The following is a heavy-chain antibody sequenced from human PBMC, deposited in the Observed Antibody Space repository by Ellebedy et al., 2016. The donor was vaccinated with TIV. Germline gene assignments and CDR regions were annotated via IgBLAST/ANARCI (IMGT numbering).Heavy chain of an antibody. D-gene: IGHD6-13*01. J-gene: IGHJ6*02. CDR1: GYTFTANY. CDR3: ARVRRGSSGMDV. Sequence: ASVKVSCKASGYTFTANYIHWVRHAPGHGLEWMGWISPDSGDTYFAQKFQGRVTMTRDTSVNSAYMELSRLESGDTAVYYCARVRRGSSGMDVWGQGTTVTVS. V-gene: IGHV1-2*02. CDR2: ISPDSGDT.